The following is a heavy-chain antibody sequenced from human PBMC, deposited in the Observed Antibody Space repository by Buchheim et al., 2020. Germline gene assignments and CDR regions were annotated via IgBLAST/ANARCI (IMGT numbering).Heavy chain of an antibody. V-gene: IGHV3-7*01. J-gene: IGHJ5*02. Sequence: EVQVVESGGGLVQPGGSLRLSCAASGFTFSDYWMSWVRQAAGKGLEWVANIIHDGSEKCYVDSVKGRFTISRDNARNILYLQMNSLRVEDTAVYYCAVTNWFNPWGQGTL. CDR2: IIHDGSEK. CDR1: GFTFSDYW. CDR3: AVTNWFNP. D-gene: IGHD4-17*01.